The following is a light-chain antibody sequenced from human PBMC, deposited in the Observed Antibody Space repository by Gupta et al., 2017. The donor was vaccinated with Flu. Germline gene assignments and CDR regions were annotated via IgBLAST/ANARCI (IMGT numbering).Light chain of an antibody. J-gene: IGLJ3*02. CDR2: DTT. CDR1: SGPVTSGHH. Sequence: VTLTCGSSSGPVTSGHHPYWFQQKPGRAPQTLIYDTTNKHSWTPARFSGSLLGDRAALTLSGAQPEDEAAYYCLISYSANTNCVFGGGTKLTVI. CDR3: LISYSANTNCV. V-gene: IGLV7-46*01.